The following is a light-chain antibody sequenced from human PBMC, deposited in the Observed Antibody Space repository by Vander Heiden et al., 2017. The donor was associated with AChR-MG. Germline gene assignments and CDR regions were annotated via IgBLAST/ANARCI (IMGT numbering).Light chain of an antibody. V-gene: IGKV3-15*01. CDR3: QQYNNWPGT. Sequence: MLPSPAPLSASAGERATLTGRASQDVSSNLAWYQQKPGKAPRLLIYGASTRATGIPARFSGSGSGTEFTLTISSLQSEDFAVYYCQQYNNWPGTFGPGTKVEIK. CDR2: GAS. J-gene: IGKJ1*01. CDR1: QDVSSN.